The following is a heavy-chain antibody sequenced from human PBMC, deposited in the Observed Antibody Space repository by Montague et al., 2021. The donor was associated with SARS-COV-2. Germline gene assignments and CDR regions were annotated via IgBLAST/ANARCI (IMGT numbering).Heavy chain of an antibody. J-gene: IGHJ4*02. V-gene: IGHV3-33*01. CDR1: GFTFSTYA. D-gene: IGHD6-19*01. CDR3: AVQPRDSSAWHPFDY. Sequence: SLRLSCAASGFTFSTYAIHWVRQAPGKGLEWVAIMSHDGSYEHYADFVKGRFTISRDSSKNTLHLQMNGLTAEDTAVYYCAVQPRDSSAWHPFDYWGQGTLVTVSS. CDR2: MSHDGSYE.